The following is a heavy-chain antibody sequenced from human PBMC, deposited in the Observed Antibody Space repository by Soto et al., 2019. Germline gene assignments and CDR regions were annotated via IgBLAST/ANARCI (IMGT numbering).Heavy chain of an antibody. CDR2: LYHTGNT. J-gene: IGHJ4*02. V-gene: IGHV4-30-2*01. Sequence: SETLSLTCAVSGGSISSGGYSWSWIRQPPGKGLEWIGYLYHTGNTYCNPSLESRVTISVDRSKNQFSLELTSVTAADTAVYYCARFRGTAILDYWGQGTLVTVSS. CDR1: GGSISSGGYS. D-gene: IGHD2-21*02. CDR3: ARFRGTAILDY.